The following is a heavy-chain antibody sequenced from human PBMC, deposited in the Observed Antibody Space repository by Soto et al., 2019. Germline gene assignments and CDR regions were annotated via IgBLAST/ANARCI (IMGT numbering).Heavy chain of an antibody. CDR3: ARGSLTYSSSSFDP. J-gene: IGHJ5*02. CDR2: INPNSGGT. D-gene: IGHD6-6*01. Sequence: ASVKVSFKASGYTFTGYYMHWVRQAPGQGLEWMGWINPNSGGTNYAQKFQGRVTMTRDTSISTAYMELSRLRSDDTAVYYCARGSLTYSSSSFDPWGQGTLVTVSS. CDR1: GYTFTGYY. V-gene: IGHV1-2*02.